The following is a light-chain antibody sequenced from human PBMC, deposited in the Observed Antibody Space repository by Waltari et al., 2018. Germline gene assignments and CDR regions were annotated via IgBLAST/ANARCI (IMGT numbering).Light chain of an antibody. CDR2: EVT. CDR1: SSDIRGYNY. Sequence: QSALTQPPSASGSPGQSVTISCTGTSSDIRGYNYVSWYQQHPGKAPKLIIYEVTTRPSGVPDRFSGSKSGNTASLTVSGLQAEDEAYYYCSSYAGSNTYVVFGGGTKLTVL. V-gene: IGLV2-8*01. J-gene: IGLJ2*01. CDR3: SSYAGSNTYVV.